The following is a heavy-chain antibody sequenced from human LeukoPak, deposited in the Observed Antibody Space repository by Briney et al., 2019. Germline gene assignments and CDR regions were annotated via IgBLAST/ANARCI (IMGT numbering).Heavy chain of an antibody. D-gene: IGHD3-22*01. CDR3: ARESMIVVGAHDY. V-gene: IGHV3-48*03. CDR2: ISSSGSTI. CDR1: GFTFSSYE. J-gene: IGHJ4*02. Sequence: GGSLRLSCAASGFTFSSYEMNWVRQAPGKGLEWVSYISSSGSTIYYADSVKGRFTISRDNAKNSLYLQMNSLRAEDTAVYYCARESMIVVGAHDYRGQGTLVTVSS.